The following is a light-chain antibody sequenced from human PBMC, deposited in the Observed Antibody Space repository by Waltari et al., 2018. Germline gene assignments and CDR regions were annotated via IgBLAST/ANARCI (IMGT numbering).Light chain of an antibody. V-gene: IGKV4-1*01. Sequence: DIVMTQSPDSLAVSLGGRVTIHCKSSQNIFYTSNNKNYLAWYQQKPGQPPKVLIYGASIRESGVPDRFTGSGSGTDFTLTISSLQAEDVAVYYCQQYNDWPFTFGPGTKVDFK. CDR2: GAS. CDR1: QNIFYTSNNKNY. CDR3: QQYNDWPFT. J-gene: IGKJ3*01.